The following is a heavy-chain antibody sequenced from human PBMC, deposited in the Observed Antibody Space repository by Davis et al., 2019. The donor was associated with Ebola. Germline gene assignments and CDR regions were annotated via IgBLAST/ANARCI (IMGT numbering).Heavy chain of an antibody. V-gene: IGHV3-23*01. CDR1: GFIFSSYV. CDR2: LGLGADT. CDR3: ATTPQYSSGQNKPFDY. J-gene: IGHJ4*02. Sequence: PGGSLRLSCAASGFIFSSYVMSWVRQAPGKGLEWVSTLGLGADTYYADSVKGRFTISRDNSKNTLYLQMNSLRAEDTAVYYCATTPQYSSGQNKPFDYWGQGTLVTVSS. D-gene: IGHD6-19*01.